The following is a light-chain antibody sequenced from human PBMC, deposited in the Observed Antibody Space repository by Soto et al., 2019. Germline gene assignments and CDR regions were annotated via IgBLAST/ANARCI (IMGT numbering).Light chain of an antibody. Sequence: QSVLAQPPSVSGAPGQRVTISCTVSSSDIGAGFDVHWYQQVPGRAPKLLIYGNKNRPSGVPDRFSGSKSGTSASLAITGLQAEDEADYYCQSNDSRVSAYVFGTGTKVTVL. J-gene: IGLJ1*01. CDR3: QSNDSRVSAYV. V-gene: IGLV1-40*01. CDR1: SSDIGAGFD. CDR2: GNK.